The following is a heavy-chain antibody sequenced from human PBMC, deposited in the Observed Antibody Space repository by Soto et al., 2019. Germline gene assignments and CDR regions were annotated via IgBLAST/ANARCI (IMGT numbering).Heavy chain of an antibody. V-gene: IGHV3-11*06. CDR2: IISSSSYT. Sequence: SLRLSCASSGFTFSSYAMSWIRQAPGKGLEWVSYIISSSSYTNYADSVKGRFTISRDNAKNSLYLQMNSLRAEDTAVYYCARVIDSSGYYPGAFDIWGHGTMVTVSS. CDR3: ARVIDSSGYYPGAFDI. CDR1: GFTFSSYA. D-gene: IGHD3-22*01. J-gene: IGHJ3*02.